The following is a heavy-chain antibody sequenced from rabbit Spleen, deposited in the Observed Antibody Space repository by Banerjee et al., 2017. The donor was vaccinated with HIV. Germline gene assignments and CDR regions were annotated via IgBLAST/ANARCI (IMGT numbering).Heavy chain of an antibody. CDR1: GFTISSSYY. J-gene: IGHJ4*01. CDR3: ARGSATMTMVITGYYLNL. Sequence: QEQLVESGGGLVQPGASLTLTCTASGFTISSSYYMCWVRQAPGKGLECIACIYGDSSGSTWYASWAKGRFTISKTSSTTVTLQMTSLTAADTVTYFCARGSATMTMVITGYYLNLWGPGTLVTGS. D-gene: IGHD2-1*01. V-gene: IGHV1S45*01. CDR2: IYGDSSGST.